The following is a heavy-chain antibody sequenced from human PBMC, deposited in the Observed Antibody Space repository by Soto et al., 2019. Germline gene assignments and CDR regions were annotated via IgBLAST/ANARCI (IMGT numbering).Heavy chain of an antibody. CDR2: ISGSGGST. CDR3: TTDSHLTTALVRFDF. J-gene: IGHJ4*01. Sequence: SLRLSCAASGFTFSSYAMSWVRQAPGKGLEWVSAISGSGGSTYYADSVKGRFTISRDNSKNTLFLEINSLQVEDTAVYYCTTDSHLTTALVRFDFWGPGNLVTVSS. V-gene: IGHV3-23*01. CDR1: GFTFSSYA. D-gene: IGHD2-8*02.